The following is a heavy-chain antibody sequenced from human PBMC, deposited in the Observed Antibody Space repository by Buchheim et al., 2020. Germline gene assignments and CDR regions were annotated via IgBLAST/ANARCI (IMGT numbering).Heavy chain of an antibody. J-gene: IGHJ4*02. CDR3: ARDMLVENSGPPFDY. CDR2: IYSGGST. Sequence: EVQLVESGGGLVQPGGSLRLSCAASGFTVSSNYMSWVRQAPGKGLEWVSVIYSGGSTYYADSVKGRFTISRDNSKNTLYLQMNSLRAEDTAVYYCARDMLVENSGPPFDYWGQGTL. D-gene: IGHD3-10*02. V-gene: IGHV3-66*01. CDR1: GFTVSSNY.